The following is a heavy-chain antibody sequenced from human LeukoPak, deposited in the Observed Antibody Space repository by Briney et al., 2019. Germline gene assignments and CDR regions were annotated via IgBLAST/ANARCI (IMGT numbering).Heavy chain of an antibody. J-gene: IGHJ5*02. Sequence: PSETLSLTCVVSGYSISSGYYWGWIRQPPGKGLEWIGSIYHSGSTYYNPSLKSRVTISVDTSKNQFSLKLTSVTAADTAVYYCASWGQTWEVDPWGQGTLVTVSS. V-gene: IGHV4-38-2*01. CDR2: IYHSGST. D-gene: IGHD7-27*01. CDR3: ASWGQTWEVDP. CDR1: GYSISSGYY.